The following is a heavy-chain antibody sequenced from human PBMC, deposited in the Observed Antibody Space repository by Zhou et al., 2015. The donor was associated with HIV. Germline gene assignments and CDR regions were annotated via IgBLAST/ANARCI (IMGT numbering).Heavy chain of an antibody. CDR3: AREWSSSGYHY. CDR2: ISGYNGET. V-gene: IGHV1-18*01. D-gene: IGHD3-22*01. CDR1: GYTFTSYD. Sequence: QVQLVQSGAEVKKPGSSVKVSCKASGYTFTSYDISWVRQAPGQGLEWMGWISGYNGETNYAQKFQGRVTMTTDPSTSTAHMELSSLRSEDTAVYYCAREWSSSGYHYWGQGTLVTVSS. J-gene: IGHJ4*02.